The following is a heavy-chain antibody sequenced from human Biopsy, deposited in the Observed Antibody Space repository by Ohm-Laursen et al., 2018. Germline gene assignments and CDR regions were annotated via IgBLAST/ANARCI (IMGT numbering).Heavy chain of an antibody. CDR2: INPSGGST. D-gene: IGHD3-10*01. J-gene: IGHJ4*02. CDR3: AGDRIGGRGDPPDH. CDR1: GYTFITYY. Sequence: GASVKVSCKAFGYTFITYYVNWVRQAPGQGLEWMGKINPSGGSTSYAQKFQGRVTMTRDTSTTTVYMELSSLRSEDTAVYYCAGDRIGGRGDPPDHWGQGTLVTVSS. V-gene: IGHV1-46*01.